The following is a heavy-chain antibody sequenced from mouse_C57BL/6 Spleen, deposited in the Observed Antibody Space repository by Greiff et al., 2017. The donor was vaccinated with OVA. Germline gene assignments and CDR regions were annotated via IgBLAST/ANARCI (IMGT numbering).Heavy chain of an antibody. Sequence: QVQLKQSGPELVKPGASVKISCKASGYAFSSSWMNWVKQRPGKGLEWIGRIYPGDGDTNYNGKFKGKATLTADKSSSTAYMQLSCLASEDSAVYFCAEGLFFDYWGQGTTLTVSS. CDR3: AEGLFFDY. CDR2: IYPGDGDT. J-gene: IGHJ2*01. D-gene: IGHD3-3*01. CDR1: GYAFSSSW. V-gene: IGHV1-82*01.